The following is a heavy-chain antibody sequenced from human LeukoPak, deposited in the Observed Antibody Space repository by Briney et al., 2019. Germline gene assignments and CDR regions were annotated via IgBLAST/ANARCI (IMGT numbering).Heavy chain of an antibody. CDR1: GYTFTSYY. CDR3: ARGARYSYGPAETDY. D-gene: IGHD5-18*01. CDR2: INPSGGST. J-gene: IGHJ4*02. V-gene: IGHV1-46*01. Sequence: ASVKVFCKASGYTFTSYYMHWVRQAPGQGREWMGIINPSGGSTSYAQKFQGRVTMTRDMSTSTVYMELSSLRSEDTAVYYCARGARYSYGPAETDYWGQGTLVTVSS.